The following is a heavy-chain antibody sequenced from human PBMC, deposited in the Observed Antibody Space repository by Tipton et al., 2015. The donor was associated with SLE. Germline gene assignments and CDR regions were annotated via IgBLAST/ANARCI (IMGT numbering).Heavy chain of an antibody. CDR1: GGSISSYY. CDR3: ARWAGPTVDFDY. D-gene: IGHD4-11*01. Sequence: TLSLTCTVSGGSISSYYWSWIRQPPGKGLEWIGYIYYSGSTNYNPSLKSRVTISVDTSKIQFSLKLSSVTAADTAVYYWARWAGPTVDFDYWGRGPLVTVSS. V-gene: IGHV4-59*01. CDR2: IYYSGST. J-gene: IGHJ4*02.